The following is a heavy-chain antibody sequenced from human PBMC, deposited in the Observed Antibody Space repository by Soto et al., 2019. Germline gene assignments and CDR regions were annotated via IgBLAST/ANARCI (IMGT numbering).Heavy chain of an antibody. V-gene: IGHV1-69*13. CDR3: ARDRCYYDSSGYCPFDY. J-gene: IGHJ4*02. D-gene: IGHD3-22*01. CDR1: GGTFSSYA. Sequence: SVKVSCKASGGTFSSYAISWVRQAPGQGLEWMGGIIPIFGTANYAQKFQGRVTITADESTSTAYMELSSLRSEDTAVYYCARDRCYYDSSGYCPFDYWGQGALVTVSS. CDR2: IIPIFGTA.